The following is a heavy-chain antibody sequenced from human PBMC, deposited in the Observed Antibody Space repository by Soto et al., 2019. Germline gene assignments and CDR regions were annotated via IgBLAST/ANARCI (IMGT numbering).Heavy chain of an antibody. V-gene: IGHV2-5*02. J-gene: IGHJ4*02. Sequence: QITLKESGPTLVKPTQTLTLTCSFSGFSLTTREVGVGWIRQPPGKALEWLALIYWDDDKRYNPSLKSRLAIPKDTSKNQVVLTMTNMDPVDTATYYCARNAEYYTSAHYRNWGQGTLVTVSS. CDR1: GFSLTTREVG. D-gene: IGHD3-22*01. CDR3: ARNAEYYTSAHYRN. CDR2: IYWDDDK.